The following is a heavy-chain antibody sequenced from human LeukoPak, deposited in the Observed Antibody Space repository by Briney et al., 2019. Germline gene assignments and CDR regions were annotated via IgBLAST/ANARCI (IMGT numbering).Heavy chain of an antibody. Sequence: ASVKVSCKASGYTFTSYYLHCVRQAPGQGLEWMGLINPNDGSTSYTQKFQGRVTMTRDTSTSIVYMELSSLRSEDTAVYYCARGRGRYCSGGSCFGDGDNWGQGPLVTVSS. V-gene: IGHV1-46*01. CDR3: ARGRGRYCSGGSCFGDGDN. CDR1: GYTFTSYY. D-gene: IGHD2-15*01. CDR2: INPNDGST. J-gene: IGHJ4*02.